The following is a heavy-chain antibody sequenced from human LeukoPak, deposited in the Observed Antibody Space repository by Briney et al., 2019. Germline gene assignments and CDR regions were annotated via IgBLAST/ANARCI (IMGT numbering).Heavy chain of an antibody. CDR2: ISYDGSNK. V-gene: IGHV3-30*18. D-gene: IGHD3-10*01. Sequence: PGRSLRLSCAASGFTFSSYGIHWVRQAPGKGLEWVAVISYDGSNKYYVASVKGRFTISRDNSTNTLYLQMSSLRAEDTAVYYCAKDFTYYYGSGSYYGPFDFWGQGTLVTVSS. CDR3: AKDFTYYYGSGSYYGPFDF. J-gene: IGHJ4*02. CDR1: GFTFSSYG.